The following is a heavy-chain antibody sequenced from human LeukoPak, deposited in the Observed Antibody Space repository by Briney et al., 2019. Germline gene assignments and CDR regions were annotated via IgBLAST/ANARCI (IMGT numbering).Heavy chain of an antibody. CDR2: INPNSGGT. CDR3: ARARDGYEDY. CDR1: GYTFTCYY. Sequence: GASVKLSCTASGYTFTCYYMHWVRQAPGQGLEWMGWINPNSGGTNYAQKFQVRVTMTRDRSISKAYMELSRLRSDDTAVYYCARARDGYEDYWGQGTLVTVSS. V-gene: IGHV1-2*02. D-gene: IGHD5-24*01. J-gene: IGHJ4*02.